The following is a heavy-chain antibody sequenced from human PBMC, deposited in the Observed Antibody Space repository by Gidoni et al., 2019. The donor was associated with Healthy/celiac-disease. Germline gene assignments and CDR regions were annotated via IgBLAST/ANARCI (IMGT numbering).Heavy chain of an antibody. V-gene: IGHV3-74*01. CDR1: GFTFSSYW. CDR2: INSDGSST. Sequence: EVQLVESGGGLVQPGGSLRLSCAASGFTFSSYWMHWVRQAPGKGLVWVSRINSDGSSTSYADSVKGRFTISRDNAKNTLYLQMNSLRAEDTAVYYCAREADCSGGSCYSGFGNYYYYYGMDVWGQGTTVTVSS. J-gene: IGHJ6*02. D-gene: IGHD2-15*01. CDR3: AREADCSGGSCYSGFGNYYYYYGMDV.